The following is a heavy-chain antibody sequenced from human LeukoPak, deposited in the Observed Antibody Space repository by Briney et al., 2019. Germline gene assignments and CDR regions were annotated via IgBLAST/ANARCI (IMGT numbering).Heavy chain of an antibody. CDR2: IYWDDDK. CDR3: AHSLWFGDLLPYFDY. Sequence: SGPTLLHPTQPLTLTCTFSGFSLSISGVGVGWIRQPPGKALERLTLIYWDDDKRYSPSLKSRLTITKDTSKNQVVLTMTNMDPVDTATYYCAHSLWFGDLLPYFDYWGQGTLVTVSS. J-gene: IGHJ4*02. CDR1: GFSLSISGVG. D-gene: IGHD3-10*01. V-gene: IGHV2-5*02.